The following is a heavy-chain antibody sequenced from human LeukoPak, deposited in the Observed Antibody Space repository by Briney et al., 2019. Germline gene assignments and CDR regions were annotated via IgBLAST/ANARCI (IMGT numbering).Heavy chain of an antibody. CDR1: GGSISSYY. CDR3: ARDRVLAAAGTLLFDY. D-gene: IGHD6-13*01. CDR2: IYTGHST. V-gene: IGHV4-4*07. J-gene: IGHJ4*02. Sequence: SETLSLTCSVSGGSISSYYWSWVRQPAGKGLEWIGRIYTGHSTNYNPSLESRVTISVDTSKNQFSLKLSSVTAADTAVYYCARDRVLAAAGTLLFDYWGQGTLVTVSS.